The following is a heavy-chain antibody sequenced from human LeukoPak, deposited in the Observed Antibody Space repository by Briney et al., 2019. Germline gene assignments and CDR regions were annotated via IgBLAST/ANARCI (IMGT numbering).Heavy chain of an antibody. D-gene: IGHD2-21*01. CDR1: GFTFSSYA. CDR3: AKDSTMWPHYFDH. J-gene: IGHJ4*02. Sequence: GGSLRLSCAASGFTFSSYAMAWVRQAPGKGLEWVSSIFDGGDTKDYADSVKGRFTTSRDNSKNELYLQMNSLTAEDTAVYFCAKDSTMWPHYFDHWGQGILVIASS. CDR2: IFDGGDTK. V-gene: IGHV3-23*01.